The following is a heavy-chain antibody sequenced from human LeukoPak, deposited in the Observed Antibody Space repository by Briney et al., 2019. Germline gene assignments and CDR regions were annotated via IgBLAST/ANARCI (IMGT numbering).Heavy chain of an antibody. J-gene: IGHJ5*02. D-gene: IGHD4-23*01. CDR3: ARSTTVVSNGWFHP. CDR2: IYYSGST. CDR1: GGSISSYY. V-gene: IGHV4-59*08. Sequence: PSETLSLTCTVSGGSISSYYWSWVRQPPGKGLEWIGYIYYSGSTNYNPSLKSRVTISVDTSKNQFSLKLSSVPAADTAVYYCARSTTVVSNGWFHPWGQGTLVTVSS.